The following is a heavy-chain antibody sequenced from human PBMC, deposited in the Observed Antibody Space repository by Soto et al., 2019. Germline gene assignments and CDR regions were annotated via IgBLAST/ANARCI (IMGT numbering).Heavy chain of an antibody. D-gene: IGHD3-3*01. Sequence: SETLSLTCAVYGGSFSGYYWSWIRQPPGKGLEWIGEINHSGSTNYNPSLKSRVTISVDTSKNQFSLKLSSVTAADTAVYYCARWGDTILAPWFDPWGQGTLVTVSS. CDR3: ARWGDTILAPWFDP. V-gene: IGHV4-34*01. CDR1: GGSFSGYY. CDR2: INHSGST. J-gene: IGHJ5*02.